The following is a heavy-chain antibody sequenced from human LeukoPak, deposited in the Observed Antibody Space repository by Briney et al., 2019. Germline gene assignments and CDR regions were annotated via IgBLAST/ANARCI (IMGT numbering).Heavy chain of an antibody. CDR1: GGSMTFYY. CDR2: IHTSGTT. CDR3: ARGLYDSVTGYHNDYDS. Sequence: SETLSLTCTVSGGSMTFYYWSFIRQPAGKGLEWIGRIHTSGTTWYNASLKSRVSMSLDTSRNQFSLRLTSVTAADTAVYYCARGLYDSVTGYHNDYDSWGPGTLVTVS. V-gene: IGHV4-4*07. D-gene: IGHD3-9*01. J-gene: IGHJ4*02.